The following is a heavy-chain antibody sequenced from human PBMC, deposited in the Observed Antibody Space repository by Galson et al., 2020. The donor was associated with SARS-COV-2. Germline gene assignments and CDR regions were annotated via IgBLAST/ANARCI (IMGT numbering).Heavy chain of an antibody. CDR2: TYYRSKWYN. V-gene: IGHV6-1*01. CDR3: ARSPGKTVARTVDV. CDR1: GDSVSSDSPA. D-gene: IGHD6-19*01. Sequence: SQTLSLTCAISGDSVSSDSPAWNWIRQSPSRGLEWLVRTYYRSKWYNDYAVSMKSRITINPDTSKSQFSLQLNSVTPEDTAVYYCARSPGKTVARTVDVWGQGITVTVSS. J-gene: IGHJ6*02.